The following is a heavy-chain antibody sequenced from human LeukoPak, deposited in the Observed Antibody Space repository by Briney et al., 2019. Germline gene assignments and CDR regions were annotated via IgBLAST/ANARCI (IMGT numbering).Heavy chain of an antibody. V-gene: IGHV1-18*04. CDR3: ARVAGLRYFDWVDY. D-gene: IGHD3-9*01. CDR1: GYTFTSYG. Sequence: ASVKVSCKASGYTFTSYGFSWVRQAPGHGLEWMGWISTYNGNTNYAQKLQGRVTMTTDTSTSTAYMELRSLRSDDTAVYYCARVAGLRYFDWVDYWGQGTLVTVS. J-gene: IGHJ4*02. CDR2: ISTYNGNT.